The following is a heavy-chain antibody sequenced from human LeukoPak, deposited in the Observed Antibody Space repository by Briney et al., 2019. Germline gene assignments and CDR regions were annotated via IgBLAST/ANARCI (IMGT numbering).Heavy chain of an antibody. V-gene: IGHV3-30-3*01. Sequence: PGGSLRLSCAASGFTFSSYAMHWVRQAPGKGLEWVAVISYDGSNKYYADSVKGRFTISRDNSKNTLYLQMNSLRAEDTAVYYCAKDIRGYCSGGSCSSFDYWGQGTLVTVSS. J-gene: IGHJ4*02. CDR1: GFTFSSYA. CDR3: AKDIRGYCSGGSCSSFDY. D-gene: IGHD2-15*01. CDR2: ISYDGSNK.